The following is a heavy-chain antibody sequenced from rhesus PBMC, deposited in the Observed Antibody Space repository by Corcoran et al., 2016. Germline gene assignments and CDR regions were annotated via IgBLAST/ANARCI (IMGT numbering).Heavy chain of an antibody. CDR2: IGGSSSNT. V-gene: IGHV4-127*01. D-gene: IGHD2-15*01. J-gene: IGHJ4*01. CDR3: ARRRIGNYFDY. CDR1: GYSISSGYG. Sequence: QVQLQESGPGLVKPSETLSLTCAVSGYSISSGYGWSWIRQPPGKGLGWIGYIGGSSSNTKYNPSLKSRVTISKDTSKNQFSLKLSSVTAADTAVYYCARRRIGNYFDYWGQGVLVTVSS.